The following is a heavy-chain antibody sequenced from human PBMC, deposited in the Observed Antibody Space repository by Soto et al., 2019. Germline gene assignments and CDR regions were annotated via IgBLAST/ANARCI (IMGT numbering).Heavy chain of an antibody. D-gene: IGHD6-13*01. J-gene: IGHJ6*02. CDR2: IDWDDDK. Sequence: SGPTLVNPTQTLTLTCTFSGFSLSTSGMCVSWIRQPPGKALEWLALIDWDDDKYYSTSLKTRLTISKDTSKNQVVLTMTNMDPVDTATYYCARMPRSPNYYYYGMDVWSQGTTVTVSS. CDR3: ARMPRSPNYYYYGMDV. V-gene: IGHV2-70*01. CDR1: GFSLSTSGMC.